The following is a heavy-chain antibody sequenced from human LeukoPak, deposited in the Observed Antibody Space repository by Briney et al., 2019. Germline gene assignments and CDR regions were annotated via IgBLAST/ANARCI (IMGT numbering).Heavy chain of an antibody. J-gene: IGHJ4*02. CDR3: ARNLWFGEKRGLDY. CDR1: GFTLGSYW. Sequence: GGSLRLSCAASGFTLGSYWMSWVRQAPGKGLGWVANIKKDGSEKYYVDSVKGRFTISRDNAENSLYLQMNSLRAEDTAVYYCARNLWFGEKRGLDYWGQGTLVTVSS. CDR2: IKKDGSEK. D-gene: IGHD3-10*01. V-gene: IGHV3-7*04.